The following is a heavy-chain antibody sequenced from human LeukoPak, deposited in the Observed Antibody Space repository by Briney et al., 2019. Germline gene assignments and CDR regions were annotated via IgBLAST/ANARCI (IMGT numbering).Heavy chain of an antibody. D-gene: IGHD3-10*01. Sequence: GGSLRLSCAASGFTFSNHGMNWIRQAPGKGLEWVSGISPSGDIRYYADSVKGRFTISRDNSKNTLYLEVISLTAEDTAVYYCAKDDAWLRFGEWSQGTLVTVSS. CDR2: ISPSGDIR. J-gene: IGHJ4*02. CDR1: GFTFSNHG. CDR3: AKDDAWLRFGE. V-gene: IGHV3-23*01.